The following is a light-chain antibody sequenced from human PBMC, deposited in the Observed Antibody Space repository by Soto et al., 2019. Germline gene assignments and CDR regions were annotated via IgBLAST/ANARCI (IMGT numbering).Light chain of an antibody. CDR2: GNN. CDR3: QSYDSRLSGSV. Sequence: QSALTQPPSVSGAPGQRVTISCTGSSSNIGAGYDIHWYQQLPGTAPKLLIYGNNNRPSGVPDRFSGSKSGTSASLAITGLQAEDEADYYCQSYDSRLSGSVFGTGTKLTVL. V-gene: IGLV1-40*01. J-gene: IGLJ1*01. CDR1: SSNIGAGYD.